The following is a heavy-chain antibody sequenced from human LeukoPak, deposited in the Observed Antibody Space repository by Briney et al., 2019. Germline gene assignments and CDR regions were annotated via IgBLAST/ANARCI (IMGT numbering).Heavy chain of an antibody. J-gene: IGHJ4*02. D-gene: IGHD1-26*01. V-gene: IGHV1-2*02. CDR2: INPNSGGT. CDR1: GYTFTSYD. CDR3: ARSGGSYPDFDY. Sequence: ASVKVSCKASGYTFTSYDINWVRQATGQGLEWMGWINPNSGGTNYAQKFQGRVTMTRDTSISTAYMELSRLRSDDTAVYYCARSGGSYPDFDYWGQGTLVTVSS.